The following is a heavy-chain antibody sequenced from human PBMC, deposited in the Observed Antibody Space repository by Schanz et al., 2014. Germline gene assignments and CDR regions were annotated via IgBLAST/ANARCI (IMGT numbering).Heavy chain of an antibody. CDR3: ARDHTTESYYSAGPPIDY. V-gene: IGHV3-23*04. Sequence: EVQLVESGGGLVEPGGSLRLSCATSGFSLDIFAVSWVRQAPGKGLEWVSSFNDGGVNKYYADSVKGRFTISRDNSKNTLFLQMNSLRAEDTAVYYCARDHTTESYYSAGPPIDYWGQGTLLTVSS. J-gene: IGHJ4*02. D-gene: IGHD1-26*01. CDR2: FNDGGVNK. CDR1: GFSLDIFA.